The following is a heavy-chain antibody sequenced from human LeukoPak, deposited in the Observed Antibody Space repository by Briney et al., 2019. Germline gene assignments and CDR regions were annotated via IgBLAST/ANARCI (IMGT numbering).Heavy chain of an antibody. CDR3: ARDKSANWNDGRDAFDI. Sequence: ASVKASCKASGCTFTGYYMHWVRQAPGQGLEWMGWMNPNSGGTNYAQKFQGRVTMTRDTSISTAYMELSRLRSDDTAVYYCARDKSANWNDGRDAFDIWGQGTMVTVSS. D-gene: IGHD1-1*01. CDR1: GCTFTGYY. CDR2: MNPNSGGT. V-gene: IGHV1-2*02. J-gene: IGHJ3*02.